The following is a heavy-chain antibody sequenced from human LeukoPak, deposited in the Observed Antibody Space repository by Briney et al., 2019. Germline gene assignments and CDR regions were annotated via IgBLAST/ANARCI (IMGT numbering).Heavy chain of an antibody. D-gene: IGHD3-10*01. CDR2: IYTSGST. V-gene: IGHV4-4*07. J-gene: IGHJ4*02. CDR3: ASDFGRY. Sequence: PSETLSLTCTVSGDSMNSYYWSWVRQPAGKGLQWGGRIYTSGSTNYNPSLKNRVTLSVDTSKNQFSLKLSSVTAADTAVYYCASDFGRYWGQGTLVTVSS. CDR1: GDSMNSYY.